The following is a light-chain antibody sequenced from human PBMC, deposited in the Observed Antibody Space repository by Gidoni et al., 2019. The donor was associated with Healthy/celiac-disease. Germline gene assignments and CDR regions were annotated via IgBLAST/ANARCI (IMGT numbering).Light chain of an antibody. V-gene: IGKV4-1*01. CDR1: QSVLSSSNNKHY. CDR2: WAS. J-gene: IGKJ5*01. Sequence: LVMTQSPDSLAVSLRERATLNCTSSQSVLSSSNNKHYLAWYQQKPGQPPKLIIYWASTRESGVRGRCSGSGCGTDFTRTIRSLQAEDVAVYYGQKDYSTPTFGQXTRLEIK. CDR3: QKDYSTPT.